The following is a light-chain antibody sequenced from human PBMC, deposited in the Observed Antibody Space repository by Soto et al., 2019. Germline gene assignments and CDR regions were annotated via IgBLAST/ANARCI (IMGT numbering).Light chain of an antibody. V-gene: IGLV1-44*01. Sequence: QSVLTQPPSASATPGQRVTISCSGSSSNIGSHTVSWYRQLPGTAPKLLIYNNDQRPSGVPDRFSGSKSGTSASLAISGLQSEDEADYHCAAWDDSLKVFGTGTKLTVL. CDR3: AAWDDSLKV. CDR2: NND. CDR1: SSNIGSHT. J-gene: IGLJ1*01.